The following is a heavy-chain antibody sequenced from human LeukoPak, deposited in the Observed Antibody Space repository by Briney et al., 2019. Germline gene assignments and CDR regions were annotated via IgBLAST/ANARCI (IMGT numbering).Heavy chain of an antibody. D-gene: IGHD3-22*01. V-gene: IGHV3-66*01. CDR1: GFTVGSNT. Sequence: PGGSLRLSCAASGFTVGSNTMSWVRQAPGKGLEWASIIYSGGSTSYADSVKGRFTISRDNSKNTLYLQMNSLRTEDTAVYCCARGGSYFDISGYYFYWGQGTLVTVSS. CDR3: ARGGSYFDISGYYFY. J-gene: IGHJ4*02. CDR2: IYSGGST.